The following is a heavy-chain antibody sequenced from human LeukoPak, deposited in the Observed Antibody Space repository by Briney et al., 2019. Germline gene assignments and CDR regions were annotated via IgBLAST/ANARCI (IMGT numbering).Heavy chain of an antibody. J-gene: IGHJ4*02. Sequence: PGGSLRLSCAASGFTFSSYAMSWVRQAPGKGLEWVSAISGSGGSTYYADSVKGRFTISRDNSKNTLYLQMNSLRAKDTAVYYCAKPRKGSSGYYYFDYWGQGTLVTVSS. V-gene: IGHV3-23*01. CDR1: GFTFSSYA. CDR2: ISGSGGST. CDR3: AKPRKGSSGYYYFDY. D-gene: IGHD3-22*01.